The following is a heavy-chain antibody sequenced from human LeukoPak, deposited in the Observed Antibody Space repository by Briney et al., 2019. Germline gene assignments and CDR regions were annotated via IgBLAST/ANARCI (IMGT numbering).Heavy chain of an antibody. V-gene: IGHV1-18*01. J-gene: IGHJ4*02. D-gene: IGHD3-22*01. CDR1: GYTFTSYG. CDR3: ARGGEYYYDSSGYYHPQQIDY. CDR2: ISAYNGNT. Sequence: ASVKVSCKASGYTFTSYGISWVRQAPGQGLEWMGWISAYNGNTNYAQKLQGRVTMTTDTSTSTAYMELRSLRSDDTAVYYCARGGEYYYDSSGYYHPQQIDYWAREPWSPSPQ.